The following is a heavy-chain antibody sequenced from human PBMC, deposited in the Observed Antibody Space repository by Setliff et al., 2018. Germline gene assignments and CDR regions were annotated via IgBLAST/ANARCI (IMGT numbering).Heavy chain of an antibody. CDR2: IYTSGST. V-gene: IGHV4-61*09. CDR3: ARGFDVCGGGACYTDGPYYFDY. Sequence: KPSETLSLTCTVSGDSISSGSYYWSWIRQPAGKGLEWIGHIYTSGSTNYNPSLKSRVTISVDTSKNQFSLKLSSVAAADTAVYYCARGFDVCGGGACYTDGPYYFDYWGLGTLVTVSS. J-gene: IGHJ4*02. CDR1: GDSISSGSYY. D-gene: IGHD2-21*02.